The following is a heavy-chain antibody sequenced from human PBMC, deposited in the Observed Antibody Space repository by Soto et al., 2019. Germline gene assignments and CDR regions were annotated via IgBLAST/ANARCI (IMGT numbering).Heavy chain of an antibody. Sequence: ASVKVSCKASGYTFTSYYMHWVRQAPGQGLEWMGIINPSGGRASYAQKFQGRVTITADKSTSTAYMELSSLRSEDTAVYYCARGHYDFWSGPPMDVWGKGTTVTVSS. CDR2: INPSGGRA. CDR3: ARGHYDFWSGPPMDV. D-gene: IGHD3-3*01. J-gene: IGHJ6*03. V-gene: IGHV1-46*01. CDR1: GYTFTSYY.